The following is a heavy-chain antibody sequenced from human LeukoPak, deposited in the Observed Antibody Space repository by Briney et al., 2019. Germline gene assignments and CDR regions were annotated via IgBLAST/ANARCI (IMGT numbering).Heavy chain of an antibody. Sequence: GGSLRLSCAASGFTFSSYAMHWVRQAPGKGLEWVAVISYDGSNKYYADSVKGRFTISRDNAKNTLYLQMNSLRAEDTAVYYCARGLTAVTPWTRIQHWGQGTLVTVSS. CDR1: GFTFSSYA. J-gene: IGHJ1*01. D-gene: IGHD4-17*01. CDR2: ISYDGSNK. CDR3: ARGLTAVTPWTRIQH. V-gene: IGHV3-30-3*01.